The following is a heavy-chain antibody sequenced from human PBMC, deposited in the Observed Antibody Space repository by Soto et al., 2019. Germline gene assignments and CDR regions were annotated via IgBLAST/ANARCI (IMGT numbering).Heavy chain of an antibody. CDR2: IIPIFGTA. J-gene: IGHJ6*02. V-gene: IGHV1-69*13. CDR1: GGTFSSYA. D-gene: IGHD3-9*01. Sequence: SVKVSCKASGGTFSSYAISWVRQAPGQGLEWMGGIIPIFGTANYAQKFQGRVTITADESTSTAYMELSSLRSEDTAVYYCATTSRYFDWLSTRYYYYGIDVWGQGTTVTVSS. CDR3: ATTSRYFDWLSTRYYYYGIDV.